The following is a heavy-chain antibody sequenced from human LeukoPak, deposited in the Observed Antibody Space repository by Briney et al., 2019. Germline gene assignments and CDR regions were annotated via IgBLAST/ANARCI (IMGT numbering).Heavy chain of an antibody. J-gene: IGHJ4*02. CDR3: ARGGGNRGYYYDY. D-gene: IGHD6-25*01. V-gene: IGHV4-34*01. CDR2: INHSGST. CDR1: GGSFSGYY. Sequence: PSGTLSLTCAVYGGSFSGYYWSWIRQPPGKGLEWIGEINHSGSTDYNPSLKSRVTISVDTSKNQFSLKLSSVTAADTAVYYCARGGGNRGYYYDYWGQGPLVAVSS.